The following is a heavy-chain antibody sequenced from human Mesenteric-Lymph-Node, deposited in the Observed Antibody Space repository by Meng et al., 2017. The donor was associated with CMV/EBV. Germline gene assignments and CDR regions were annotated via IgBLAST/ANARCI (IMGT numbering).Heavy chain of an antibody. CDR2: INPNGGGT. Sequence: ASVKVSCKASGYTFTDYYIHWVRQAPGQGLEWMGWINPNGGGTNYAQKLQGRVTMTRDTSISTAYMELSRLRSDDTAVYYCATYDRSGYYLVYWGQGTLVTVSS. J-gene: IGHJ4*02. V-gene: IGHV1-2*02. D-gene: IGHD3-22*01. CDR3: ATYDRSGYYLVY. CDR1: GYTFTDYY.